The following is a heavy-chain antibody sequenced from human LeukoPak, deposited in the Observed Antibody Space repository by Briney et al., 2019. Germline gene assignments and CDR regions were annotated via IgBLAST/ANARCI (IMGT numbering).Heavy chain of an antibody. V-gene: IGHV4-59*01. CDR3: TSNCRQLGS. D-gene: IGHD1-1*01. J-gene: IGHJ4*02. CDR1: GASSSSLY. CDR2: ISNSGSP. Sequence: SETLSLTCTVSGASSSSLYWGWIRQPPGRGLEWIGFISNSGSPTYNPSLNSRVTISLDTSKNQFSLKVNCVTAADTAVYYCTSNCRQLGSWGQVTLVTVSS.